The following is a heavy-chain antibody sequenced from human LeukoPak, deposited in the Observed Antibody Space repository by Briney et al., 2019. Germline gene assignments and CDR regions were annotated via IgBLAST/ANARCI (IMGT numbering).Heavy chain of an antibody. CDR2: VYYRGNA. CDR3: ATHGEGSYFET. V-gene: IGHV4-39*01. J-gene: IGHJ4*01. CDR1: GASITTRPYY. Sequence: SETLSLTCSVSGASITTRPYYYGWIRQSPTRGLEWIASVYYRGNAYYRPSLISRATSSVDRSKNQVSLNLSSVTATDTAVYYCATHGEGSYFETWGQGTLVIVSS. D-gene: IGHD3-10*01.